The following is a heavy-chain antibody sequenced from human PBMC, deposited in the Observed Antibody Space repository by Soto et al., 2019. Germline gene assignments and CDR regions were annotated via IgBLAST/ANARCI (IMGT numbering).Heavy chain of an antibody. CDR3: AHRDSTGTTTYFDS. CDR1: GSSFTTTRMV. CDR2: IYWDGES. J-gene: IGHJ4*02. D-gene: IGHD1-1*01. V-gene: IGHV2-5*02. Sequence: QITLKEAGPTLVKPKKTPTLTSTFSGSSFTTTRMVVGWPRHPPEKPLEWLAIIYWDGESRYNPLLRRRLTLTEDTSKNQVVLTMTNMDPKDTATYYCAHRDSTGTTTYFDSWGQGIPVTVAS.